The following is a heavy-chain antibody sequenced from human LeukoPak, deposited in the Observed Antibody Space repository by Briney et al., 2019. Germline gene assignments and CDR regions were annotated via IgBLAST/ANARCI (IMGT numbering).Heavy chain of an antibody. CDR1: GGSISSSNW. D-gene: IGHD3-3*01. Sequence: SETLSLTCAVSGGSISSSNWWSWVRQPPGKGLEWIGEIYHSGSTNYNPSLKSRVTISVDKSKNQFSLKLSSVTAADTAVYYCARDSVDDFWSGYYGFWHDWGQGTLVTVFS. CDR3: ARDSVDDFWSGYYGFWHD. J-gene: IGHJ4*02. CDR2: IYHSGST. V-gene: IGHV4-4*02.